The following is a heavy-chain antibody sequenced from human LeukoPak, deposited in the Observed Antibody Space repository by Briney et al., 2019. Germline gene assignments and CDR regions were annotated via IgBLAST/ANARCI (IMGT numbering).Heavy chain of an antibody. CDR2: IYYSGST. V-gene: IGHV4-39*07. Sequence: SETPSLTCTASGGSISSSSYYWGWIRQPPGKGLEWIGSIYYSGSTYYNPSLKSRVTISVDTSKNQFSLKLSSVTAADTAVYYCARVLVSGYFDYWGQGTLVTVSS. CDR1: GGSISSSSYY. D-gene: IGHD4/OR15-4a*01. CDR3: ARVLVSGYFDY. J-gene: IGHJ4*02.